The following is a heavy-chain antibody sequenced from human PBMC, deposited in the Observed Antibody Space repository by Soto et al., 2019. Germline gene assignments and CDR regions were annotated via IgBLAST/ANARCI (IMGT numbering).Heavy chain of an antibody. CDR3: AGWTGWLSDL. Sequence: EVHLVESGGGLVQPGGSLRLSCAASGFTFSNYWMNWVRQAPGKGLEWVAIIKQDGGDKYYVDSVKGRFTISRDNAKNTLYLQMSSLRADDTAVYYCAGWTGWLSDLWGQGTLVTVSS. V-gene: IGHV3-7*05. CDR2: IKQDGGDK. J-gene: IGHJ5*02. CDR1: GFTFSNYW. D-gene: IGHD6-19*01.